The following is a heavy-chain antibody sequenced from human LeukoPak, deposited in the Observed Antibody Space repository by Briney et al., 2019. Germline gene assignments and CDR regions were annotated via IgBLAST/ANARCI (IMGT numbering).Heavy chain of an antibody. V-gene: IGHV4-34*01. CDR3: ARESDSSGYINAFDI. J-gene: IGHJ3*02. CDR1: GGSFSGYY. CDR2: MYYRGNT. D-gene: IGHD3-22*01. Sequence: SETLSLTCAVYGGSFSGYYWSWIRQPPGKGLEWVGHMYYRGNTFYNPSLKSRVTISVDKSKNQFSLKLSSVTAADTAVYYCARESDSSGYINAFDIWGQGTMVTVSS.